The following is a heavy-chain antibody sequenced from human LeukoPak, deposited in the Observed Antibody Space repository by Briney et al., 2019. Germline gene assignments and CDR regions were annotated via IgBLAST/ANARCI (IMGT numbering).Heavy chain of an antibody. J-gene: IGHJ6*02. CDR2: TYYRSKWYN. Sequence: SQTLSLTCATSGDSVSSISVAWNWIRQSPSRGLEWLGRTYYRSKWYNEYAVSVKGRININPDPTKNQFSLQLNSVTPEDTAVYYCALARYEYHHGMDVWGQGATVTVSS. CDR1: GDSVSSISVA. V-gene: IGHV6-1*01. CDR3: ALARYEYHHGMDV.